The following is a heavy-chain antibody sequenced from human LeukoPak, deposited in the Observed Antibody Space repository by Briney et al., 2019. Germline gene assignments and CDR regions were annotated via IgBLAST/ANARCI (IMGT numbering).Heavy chain of an antibody. CDR2: INPNSGGT. Sequence: ASVKVSCEASGYTFTGYYMHWVRQAPGQGLEWMGWINPNSGGTNYAQKFQGRGTMTRDTSISTAYMELSSPRSEDTAVYYCASESSEGPLPYDSSGYYDYWGQGTLVTVSS. CDR1: GYTFTGYY. J-gene: IGHJ4*02. V-gene: IGHV1-2*02. CDR3: ASESSEGPLPYDSSGYYDY. D-gene: IGHD3-22*01.